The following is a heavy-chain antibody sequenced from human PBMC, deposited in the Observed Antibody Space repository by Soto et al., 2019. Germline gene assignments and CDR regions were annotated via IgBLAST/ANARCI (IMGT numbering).Heavy chain of an antibody. CDR2: ISGSGGST. CDR1: GFTFSSYA. CDR3: ATRGGEVTDAFDI. V-gene: IGHV3-23*01. Sequence: EVQLLESGGGLVQPGGSLRLSCAASGFTFSSYARSWVRQAPGKGLEWVSAISGSGGSTYYADSVKGRFTISRDNSKNTLYLQMNSLRAEDTAVYYCATRGGEVTDAFDIWGQGTMVTVSS. D-gene: IGHD3-16*01. J-gene: IGHJ3*02.